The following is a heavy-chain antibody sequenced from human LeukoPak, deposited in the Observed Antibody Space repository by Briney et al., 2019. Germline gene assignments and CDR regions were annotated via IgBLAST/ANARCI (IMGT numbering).Heavy chain of an antibody. D-gene: IGHD3-10*01. CDR3: ARSITMVRGVMYYFDY. V-gene: IGHV4-38-2*02. CDR2: IYHSGST. CDR1: GYSISSGYY. J-gene: IGHJ4*02. Sequence: PSETLSLTCTVSGYSISSGYYWGWIRQPPGKGLEWIGSIYHSGSTYYNPSLKSRVTISVDTSKNQFSLKLSSVTAADTAVYYCARSITMVRGVMYYFDYWGQGTLVTVSS.